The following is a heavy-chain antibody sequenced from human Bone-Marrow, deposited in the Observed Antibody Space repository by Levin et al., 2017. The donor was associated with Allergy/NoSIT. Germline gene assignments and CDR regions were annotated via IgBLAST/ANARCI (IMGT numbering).Heavy chain of an antibody. CDR2: ITGSGATT. D-gene: IGHD6-13*01. CDR1: GFPFSTYA. Sequence: GESLKISCAASGFPFSTYAMSWVRQAPGKGLEWVASITGSGATTYHADSVKGRFTISRDNSNNTLYLQMSRLRVEDTAMYSCAKGHSSSWFDYWFDSWGQGALVTVSS. V-gene: IGHV3-23*01. J-gene: IGHJ5*01. CDR3: AKGHSSSWFDYWFDS.